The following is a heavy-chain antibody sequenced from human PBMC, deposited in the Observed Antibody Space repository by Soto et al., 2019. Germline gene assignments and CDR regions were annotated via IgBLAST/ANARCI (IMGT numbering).Heavy chain of an antibody. D-gene: IGHD6-19*01. J-gene: IGHJ4*01. CDR1: GFTFSNYA. CDR2: ISGSGGST. V-gene: IGHV3-23*01. Sequence: GGSLRLSCAASGFTFSNYAMSWVRQAPGKGLEWVSTISGSGGSTYFADSVKGRFTISRDISKNTLYLQMNSLRAEDTAVYYCAKEAVAGTESFDYWGHATPVTVSS. CDR3: AKEAVAGTESFDY.